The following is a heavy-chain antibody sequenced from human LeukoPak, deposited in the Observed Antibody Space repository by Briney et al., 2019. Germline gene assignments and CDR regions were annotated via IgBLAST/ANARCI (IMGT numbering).Heavy chain of an antibody. V-gene: IGHV3-30*18. D-gene: IGHD5-18*01. J-gene: IGHJ4*02. Sequence: GGSLRLSCAASGFTFSSYGMHWVRQAPGKGLDWVAVISNDGSKKYYADSVKGRFTISRDNSKNTLSLQVSSLRTEDTAVFYCAKDRYSYAFEYSDSWGQGTLVTVSS. CDR2: ISNDGSKK. CDR3: AKDRYSYAFEYSDS. CDR1: GFTFSSYG.